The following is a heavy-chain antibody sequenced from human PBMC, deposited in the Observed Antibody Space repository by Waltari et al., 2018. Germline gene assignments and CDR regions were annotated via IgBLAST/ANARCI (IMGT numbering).Heavy chain of an antibody. V-gene: IGHV3-21*01. CDR1: GFTFSSYS. CDR3: ARWGEIGGYINWYFDL. Sequence: EVQLVESGGGLVKPGGSLRLSCAASGFTFSSYSMNWVRQAPGKGLEWVSSISSSSSYIYYADSVKGRFTISRDNAKNSLYLQMNSLRAEDTAVYYCARWGEIGGYINWYFDLWGRGTLVTVSS. D-gene: IGHD6-25*01. CDR2: ISSSSSYI. J-gene: IGHJ2*01.